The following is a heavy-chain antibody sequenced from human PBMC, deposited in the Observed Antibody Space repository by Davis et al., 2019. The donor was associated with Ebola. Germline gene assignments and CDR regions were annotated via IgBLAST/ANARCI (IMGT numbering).Heavy chain of an antibody. J-gene: IGHJ2*01. Sequence: PGGSLRLSCTVSGGSISSYYWGWIRQPPGKGLEWIGSIYYSGSTYYNPSLKSRVTISVDTSKNQFSLKLSSVTAADTAVYYCAREGGQMYWYFDLWGRGTLVTVSS. D-gene: IGHD3-16*01. V-gene: IGHV4-39*02. CDR2: IYYSGST. CDR1: GGSISSYY. CDR3: AREGGQMYWYFDL.